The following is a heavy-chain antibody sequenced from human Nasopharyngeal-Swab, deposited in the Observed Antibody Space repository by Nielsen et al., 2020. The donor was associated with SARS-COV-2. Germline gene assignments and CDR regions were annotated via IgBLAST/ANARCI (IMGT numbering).Heavy chain of an antibody. V-gene: IGHV1-8*01. Sequence: ASVKVSCKASGYTFTSYDINWVRQATGQGLEWMGWMNPNSGNTGYAQKFQGRVTMTRNTSISTAYMELSSLRSEDTAVYYCARGGVPGYYYYYYVDVWGKGTTVTVSS. CDR3: ARGGVPGYYYYYYVDV. CDR2: MNPNSGNT. J-gene: IGHJ6*03. CDR1: GYTFTSYD. D-gene: IGHD3-10*01.